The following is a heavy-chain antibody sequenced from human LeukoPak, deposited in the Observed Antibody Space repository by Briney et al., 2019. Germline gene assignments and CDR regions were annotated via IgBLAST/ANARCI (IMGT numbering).Heavy chain of an antibody. CDR1: GGSISSYY. CDR2: IYYSGST. CDR3: ARGGCYHIDY. D-gene: IGHD3-16*02. V-gene: IGHV4-59*01. Sequence: SETLSLTCAVSGGSISSYYWSWIRQPPGKGLEWIGYIYYSGSTNYNPSLKSRVTISVDTSKNQFSLKLSSVTAAYTAVYYCARGGCYHIDYWGQGTLVTVSS. J-gene: IGHJ4*02.